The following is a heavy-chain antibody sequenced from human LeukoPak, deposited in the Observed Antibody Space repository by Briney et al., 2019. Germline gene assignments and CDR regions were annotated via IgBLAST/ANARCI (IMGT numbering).Heavy chain of an antibody. CDR3: ARGRTSLLLQIYDY. CDR1: GGSFSGYY. D-gene: IGHD3-22*01. J-gene: IGHJ4*02. Sequence: SSETLSLTCAVYGGSFSGYYWSWIRQPPGKGLEWIGEINHSGSTNYNPSLKSRVTISVDTSKNQFSLKLSSVTAADTAVYYCARGRTSLLLQIYDYWGQGTLVTVSS. V-gene: IGHV4-34*01. CDR2: INHSGST.